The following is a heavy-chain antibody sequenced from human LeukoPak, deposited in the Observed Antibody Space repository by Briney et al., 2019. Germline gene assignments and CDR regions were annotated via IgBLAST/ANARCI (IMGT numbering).Heavy chain of an antibody. CDR2: ISSSSSYM. CDR3: ARVKSSTSCLS. CDR1: GFTFSSYS. J-gene: IGHJ4*02. V-gene: IGHV3-21*01. Sequence: PGGSLRLSCAASGFTFSSYSMNWVRQAPGKGLEWVSSISSSSSYMYYADSVKGRFTISRDNAKNSLYLQMNSLRAEDTAVYYCARVKSSTSCLSWGQGTLVTVSS. D-gene: IGHD2-2*01.